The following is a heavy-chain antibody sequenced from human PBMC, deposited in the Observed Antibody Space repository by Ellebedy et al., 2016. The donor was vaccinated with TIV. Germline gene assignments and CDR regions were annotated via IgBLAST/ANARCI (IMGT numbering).Heavy chain of an antibody. V-gene: IGHV3-23*01. CDR1: GFTFSSYA. D-gene: IGHD3-10*01. CDR3: ASRRVAVQGADY. CDR2: ISGNGGRT. Sequence: GESLKISCAASGFTFSSYAMSWVRQAPGKGLEWVSSISGNGGRTDYADSVKGRFTISRDNAKNTLYLQMNSLRAEDTAVYYCASRRVAVQGADYWGQGTLVTVSS. J-gene: IGHJ4*02.